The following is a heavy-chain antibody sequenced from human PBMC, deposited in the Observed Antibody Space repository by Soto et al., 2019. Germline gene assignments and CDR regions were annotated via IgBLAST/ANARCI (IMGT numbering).Heavy chain of an antibody. V-gene: IGHV4-59*08. J-gene: IGHJ4*02. CDR3: ARVQSSYYDRAFDY. D-gene: IGHD3-3*01. CDR2: VYYTGNT. Sequence: SETLSLTCTVSGGSISNYYWSWIRQPPGKGLEWIGYVYYTGNTDYNPSLKSRVTISVDTAKNQFSLKLNSVTATDTAVYFCARVQSSYYDRAFDYWGQGFLVTVSS. CDR1: GGSISNYY.